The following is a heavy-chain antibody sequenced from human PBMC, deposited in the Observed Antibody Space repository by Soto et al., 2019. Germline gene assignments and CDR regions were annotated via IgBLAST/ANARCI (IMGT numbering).Heavy chain of an antibody. CDR1: GGSISSGGYY. CDR3: AREGKAGTSYV. Sequence: SETLSLTCTVSGGSISSGGYYWSWIRQHPGKGLEWIGYIYYSGSTYYNPSLKSRVTISVDTSKNQFSLKLSSVTAADTAVYYCAREGKAGTSYVWGQGTTVTVSS. J-gene: IGHJ6*02. V-gene: IGHV4-31*03. D-gene: IGHD6-19*01. CDR2: IYYSGST.